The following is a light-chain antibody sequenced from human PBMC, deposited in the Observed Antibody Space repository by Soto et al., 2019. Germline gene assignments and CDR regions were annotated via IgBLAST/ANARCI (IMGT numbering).Light chain of an antibody. CDR2: DAS. CDR1: QNINTW. CDR3: QQYNSYWYT. V-gene: IGKV1-5*01. J-gene: IGKJ2*01. Sequence: DIQMTQSPSTLSAYVGDAVIITCRASQNINTWLAWYQQKPGKAPNLLIYDASNLQSGVPLRFSGSGSGTEFTLTISSLQPDDFATYYCQQYNSYWYTFGQGTRLEIK.